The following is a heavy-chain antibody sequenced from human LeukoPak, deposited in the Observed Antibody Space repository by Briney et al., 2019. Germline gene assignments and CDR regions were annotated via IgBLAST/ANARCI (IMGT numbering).Heavy chain of an antibody. CDR1: GGSISSYY. V-gene: IGHV4-4*07. D-gene: IGHD3-22*01. J-gene: IGHJ3*02. Sequence: VKPSETLSLTCTVSGGSISSYYWSWIRQPAGKGLEWIGRIYTSGSTNYNPSLKSRVTMSVDTSKNQFSLKLSSVTAADTAVYYCARPAYDSSGYYDSDDAFDIWGQGTMVTVSS. CDR2: IYTSGST. CDR3: ARPAYDSSGYYDSDDAFDI.